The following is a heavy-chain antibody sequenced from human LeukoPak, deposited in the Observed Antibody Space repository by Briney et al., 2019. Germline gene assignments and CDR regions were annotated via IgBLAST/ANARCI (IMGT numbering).Heavy chain of an antibody. CDR2: ISWNSGSI. Sequence: PGRPLRLSCAASGFTFDDYAMHWVRQAPGKGLEWVSGISWNSGSIGYADSVKGRFTISRDNAKNSLYLQMNSLRAEDMSLYYCAKARNSIVVVTALDYWGQGTLVTVSS. CDR3: AKARNSIVVVTALDY. V-gene: IGHV3-9*03. D-gene: IGHD2-21*02. J-gene: IGHJ4*02. CDR1: GFTFDDYA.